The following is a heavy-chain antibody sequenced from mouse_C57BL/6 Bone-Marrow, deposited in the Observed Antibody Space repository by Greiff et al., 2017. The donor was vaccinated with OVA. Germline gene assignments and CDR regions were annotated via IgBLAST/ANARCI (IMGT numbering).Heavy chain of an antibody. CDR1: GFNIKNTY. Sequence: EVQGVESVAELVRPGASVKLSCTASGFNIKNTYMHWVKQRPEQGLEWIGRIDPANGNTKYAPKFQGKATITADTSSNTAYLQLSSLTSEDTAIYYCARWSNYFSWFAYWGQGTLVTVSA. D-gene: IGHD2-5*01. CDR2: IDPANGNT. J-gene: IGHJ3*01. V-gene: IGHV14-3*01. CDR3: ARWSNYFSWFAY.